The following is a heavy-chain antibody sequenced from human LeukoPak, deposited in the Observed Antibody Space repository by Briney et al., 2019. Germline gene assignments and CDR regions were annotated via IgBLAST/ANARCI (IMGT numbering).Heavy chain of an antibody. CDR3: ARNTWKYYDSSGYYRWLSAFDI. V-gene: IGHV4-34*01. Sequence: PSETLPLTCAVYGGSFSGYYWSWIRQPPGKGLEWIGEINHSGSTNYNPSLKSRVTISVDTSKNQFSLKLSSVTAADTAVYYCARNTWKYYDSSGYYRWLSAFDIWGQGTMVTVSS. D-gene: IGHD3-22*01. CDR2: INHSGST. J-gene: IGHJ3*02. CDR1: GGSFSGYY.